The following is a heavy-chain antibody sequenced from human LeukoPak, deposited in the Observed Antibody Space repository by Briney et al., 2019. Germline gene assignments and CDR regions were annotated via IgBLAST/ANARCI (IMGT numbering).Heavy chain of an antibody. V-gene: IGHV1-24*01. Sequence: ASVKVSCKVSGYTLTELSMHWVRQAPGKGLEWMGGFDPEDGETIYAQKFQGRVTMTEDTSTDTAYMELSRLRSDDTAVYYCARGPATMIVVVTNFDYWGQGTLVTVSS. CDR1: GYTLTELS. CDR3: ARGPATMIVVVTNFDY. J-gene: IGHJ4*02. D-gene: IGHD3-22*01. CDR2: FDPEDGET.